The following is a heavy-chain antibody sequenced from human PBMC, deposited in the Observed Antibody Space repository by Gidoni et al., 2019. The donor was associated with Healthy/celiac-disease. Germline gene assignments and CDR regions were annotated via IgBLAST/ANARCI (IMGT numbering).Heavy chain of an antibody. Sequence: EVQLLESGGGLVQPGGSLRLSCAAPGFTFSSDAMTWVRQAPGKGLEWVSAISGIGDTTYYADSVKGRFTISRDISKNTLFLHMNSLRAEDTAVYYCTRPGSAWYFHYWGQGTLVTVSS. CDR1: GFTFSSDA. J-gene: IGHJ4*02. CDR3: TRPGSAWYFHY. D-gene: IGHD6-19*01. V-gene: IGHV3-23*01. CDR2: ISGIGDTT.